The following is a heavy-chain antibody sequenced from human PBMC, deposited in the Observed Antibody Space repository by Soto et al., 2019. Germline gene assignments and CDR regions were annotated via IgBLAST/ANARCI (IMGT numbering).Heavy chain of an antibody. CDR3: ATKRRDPARPTSSMDV. CDR1: GGTFSSYA. J-gene: IGHJ6*02. D-gene: IGHD1-26*01. Sequence: GASVKVSCKASGGTFSSYAISWVRQAPGQGLEWMGGIIPIFGTANYAQKFQGRVTITADKSTSTAYMELSSLRSEDTAVYYCATKRRDPARPTSSMDVWGQGTTVTVSS. V-gene: IGHV1-69*06. CDR2: IIPIFGTA.